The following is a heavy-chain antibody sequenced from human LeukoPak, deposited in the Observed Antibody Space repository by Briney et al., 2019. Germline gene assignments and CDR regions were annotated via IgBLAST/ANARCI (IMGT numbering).Heavy chain of an antibody. D-gene: IGHD3-16*01. CDR1: GYTFTSYG. CDR2: ISAYNGNT. V-gene: IGHV1-18*01. J-gene: IGHJ4*02. Sequence: ASVKVSCKASGYTFTSYGISWVRQAPGQGLERMGWISAYNGNTNYAQKLQGRVTMTTDTSTSTAYMELRSLRSDDTAVYYCARSQRDYDYVWGSFPIDYWGQGTLVTVSS. CDR3: ARSQRDYDYVWGSFPIDY.